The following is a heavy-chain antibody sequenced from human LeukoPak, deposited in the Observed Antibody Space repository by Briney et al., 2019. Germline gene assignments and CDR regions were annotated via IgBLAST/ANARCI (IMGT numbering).Heavy chain of an antibody. CDR1: GGSISSGGYY. Sequence: SETLSLTCTVSGGSISSGGYYWSWIRQHPGKGLEWIGYIYHSGSTYYNPSLKSRVTISVDRSKNQFSLKLSSVTAADTAVYYCASDVRYYYDSSGPIGAHFDYWGQGTLVTVSS. J-gene: IGHJ4*02. CDR2: IYHSGST. CDR3: ASDVRYYYDSSGPIGAHFDY. V-gene: IGHV4-31*03. D-gene: IGHD3-22*01.